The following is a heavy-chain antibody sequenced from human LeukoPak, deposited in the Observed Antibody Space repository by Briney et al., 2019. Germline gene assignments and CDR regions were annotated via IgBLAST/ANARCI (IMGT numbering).Heavy chain of an antibody. CDR1: GGSFSGYY. Sequence: SETLSLTCAVYGGSFSGYYWSWIRQPPGKGLEWIGEINHSGSTNYNPSLKSRVTISVDTSKNQFSLKLSSVTAADTAVYYCGRAPRLSSYYYRDVGGKGTTVPVPS. CDR3: GRAPRLSSYYYRDV. CDR2: INHSGST. V-gene: IGHV4-34*01. D-gene: IGHD2-21*02. J-gene: IGHJ6*03.